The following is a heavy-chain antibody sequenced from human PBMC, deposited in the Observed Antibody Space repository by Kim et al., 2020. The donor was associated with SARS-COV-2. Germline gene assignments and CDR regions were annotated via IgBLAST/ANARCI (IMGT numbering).Heavy chain of an antibody. Sequence: SETLSLTCAVYGGSFSGYYWSWIRQPPGKGLEWIGEINHSGSTNYNPSLKSRVTISVDTSKNQFSLKLSSVTAADPAVYYCATGLPKGLRSGPVYYYYM. V-gene: IGHV4-34*01. J-gene: IGHJ6*03. CDR1: GGSFSGYY. CDR2: INHSGST. CDR3: ATGLPKGLRSGPVYYYYM. D-gene: IGHD5-12*01.